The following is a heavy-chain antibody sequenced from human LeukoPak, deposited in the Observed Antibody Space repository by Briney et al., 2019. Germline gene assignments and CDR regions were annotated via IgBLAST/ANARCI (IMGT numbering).Heavy chain of an antibody. CDR3: AREIKDSSLSYYFDY. J-gene: IGHJ4*02. V-gene: IGHV3-53*01. D-gene: IGHD6-13*01. CDR1: GFTVSSNY. CDR2: IYSGGST. Sequence: GGSLRLSCAASGFTVSSNYMSWVRQAPGKGLEWVSVIYSGGSTYYADSVKGRFTISRDNSKNTLYLQMNSLRAEDTAVHYCAREIKDSSLSYYFDYWGQGTLVTVSS.